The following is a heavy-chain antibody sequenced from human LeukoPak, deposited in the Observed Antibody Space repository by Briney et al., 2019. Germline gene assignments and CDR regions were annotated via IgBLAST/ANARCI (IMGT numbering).Heavy chain of an antibody. CDR2: IKSDGST. J-gene: IGHJ1*01. V-gene: IGHV3-74*01. CDR1: GFTFSTYL. Sequence: PGGSLRLSCAASGFTFSTYLMHWVRQAPGKRLVWVSRIKSDGSTNYADSVKGRFTISSDNAKNTLSLQMNSLRPEDTGVYYCARAPSEIGGYYPEYFRHWGQGTLVTVSS. D-gene: IGHD3-3*01. CDR3: ARAPSEIGGYYPEYFRH.